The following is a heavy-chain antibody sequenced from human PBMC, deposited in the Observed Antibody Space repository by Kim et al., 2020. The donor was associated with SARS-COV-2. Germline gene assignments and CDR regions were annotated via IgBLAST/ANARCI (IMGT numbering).Heavy chain of an antibody. V-gene: IGHV3-23*01. J-gene: IGHJ2*01. CDR1: GFTFSNYA. Sequence: GGSLRLSCAASGFTFSNYAMGWVRQAPGKGLEWVSGISAAGGNTYYADSVKGRFTISRDNSKNTLYLQMNSLRAEDTAVYYCAKRDLPRNWYFDLWGRGTLVTVSS. CDR2: ISAAGGNT. CDR3: AKRDLPRNWYFDL.